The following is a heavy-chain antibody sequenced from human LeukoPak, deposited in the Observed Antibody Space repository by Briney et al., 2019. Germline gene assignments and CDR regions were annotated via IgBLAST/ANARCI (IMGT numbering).Heavy chain of an antibody. J-gene: IGHJ2*01. V-gene: IGHV3-30*04. Sequence: TARSLRLSCAASGFTFSTYAMHWVRQAPGEGLGWVAVISYDGSNKYYADSVKGRFTICRDNSKNTLYLQMNSLRTEDTAVYYCAKEPTPTMVRRGYWYFDLWGRGTLVTVSS. CDR2: ISYDGSNK. CDR1: GFTFSTYA. CDR3: AKEPTPTMVRRGYWYFDL. D-gene: IGHD3-10*01.